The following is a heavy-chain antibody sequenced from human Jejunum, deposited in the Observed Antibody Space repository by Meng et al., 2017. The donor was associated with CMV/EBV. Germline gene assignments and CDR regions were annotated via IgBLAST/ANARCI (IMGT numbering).Heavy chain of an antibody. J-gene: IGHJ4*02. D-gene: IGHD6-13*01. CDR1: ISRSTYY. CDR2: LYYSGST. CDR3: ASRSRNDESSSLYYFDY. V-gene: IGHV4-39*07. Sequence: ISRSTYYWGWVRQPPGKGLEWVSSLYYSGSTYYNVALKGRVTISEDTSKNQFSLKLSSVTAADTAVYYCASRSRNDESSSLYYFDYWGQGTLVTVSS.